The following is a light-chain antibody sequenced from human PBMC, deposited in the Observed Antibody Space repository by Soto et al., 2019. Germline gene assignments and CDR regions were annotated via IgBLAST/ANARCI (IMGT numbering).Light chain of an antibody. V-gene: IGLV1-44*01. Sequence: QSVLTQPPSASGTPGQRVTISCSGGTSNIGRRAVGWYQQVPHTAPKLLIRSNDQRPSGVPDRFSGSKSGTSASLAISGLQSEDEADYYCSSYAGSNKSVFGTGTKVTVL. CDR2: SND. CDR3: SSYAGSNKSV. J-gene: IGLJ1*01. CDR1: TSNIGRRA.